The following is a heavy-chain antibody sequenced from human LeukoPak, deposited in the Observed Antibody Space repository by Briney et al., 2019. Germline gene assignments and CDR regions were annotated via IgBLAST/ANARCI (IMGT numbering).Heavy chain of an antibody. Sequence: GGSLRLSCAASGFTFSNYWMHWVRHAPGKGLVWVSRINGNGSSTTYADSVKGRFTISRDNAKNTLYLQMNSLRAEDMAVYYCARGGYLSNYWGQGTLVTVSS. CDR2: INGNGSST. D-gene: IGHD1-1*01. CDR3: ARGGYLSNY. CDR1: GFTFSNYW. V-gene: IGHV3-74*01. J-gene: IGHJ4*02.